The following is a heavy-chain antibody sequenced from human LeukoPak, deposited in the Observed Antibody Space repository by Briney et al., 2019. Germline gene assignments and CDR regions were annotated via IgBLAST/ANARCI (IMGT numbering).Heavy chain of an antibody. CDR2: ISPSDGNT. V-gene: IGHV3-23*01. D-gene: IGHD4-17*01. J-gene: IGHJ4*02. CDR3: AKDSSVPYGITE. Sequence: GGSLRLSCAASGFTFSKYAMSWVRQAPGKGLEWVSAISPSDGNTFYADSVMGRFTISRDNSKNTLSLQMNSLRAEDTALYYCAKDSSVPYGITEWGQGTLATVSS. CDR1: GFTFSKYA.